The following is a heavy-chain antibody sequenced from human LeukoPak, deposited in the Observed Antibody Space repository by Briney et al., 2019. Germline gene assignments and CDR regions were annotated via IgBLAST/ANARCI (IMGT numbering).Heavy chain of an antibody. CDR1: GFTFSSYW. J-gene: IGHJ3*02. Sequence: GGSLRLSCAASGFTFSSYWMSWVRQAPGKGLEWVANIKKDGSEKYYVDSVKGRFTISRDNAKTSLYLQMNSLRAEDTALYYCARRDIVVVPAAIFGAFDIWGQGTMVTVSS. V-gene: IGHV3-7*03. D-gene: IGHD2-2*02. CDR2: IKKDGSEK. CDR3: ARRDIVVVPAAIFGAFDI.